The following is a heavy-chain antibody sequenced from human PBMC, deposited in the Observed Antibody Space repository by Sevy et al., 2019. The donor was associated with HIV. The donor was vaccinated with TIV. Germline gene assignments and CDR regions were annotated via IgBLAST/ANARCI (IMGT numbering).Heavy chain of an antibody. J-gene: IGHJ6*02. CDR3: ANGGVMVVAATPNYGMDV. Sequence: GGSLRLSCAASGFTFSSYAMSWVRQAPGKWLEWVSGLSGSGTRTYYADSVKGRFTISRDNSKNTLFLQMNSLRAEDTAVYYCANGGVMVVAATPNYGMDVWGQGTTVTVSS. V-gene: IGHV3-23*01. CDR1: GFTFSSYA. CDR2: LSGSGTRT. D-gene: IGHD2-15*01.